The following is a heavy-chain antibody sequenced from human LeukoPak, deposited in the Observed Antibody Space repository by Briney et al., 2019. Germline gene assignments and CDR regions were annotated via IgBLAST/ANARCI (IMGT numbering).Heavy chain of an antibody. Sequence: SETLSLTCTVSGGSISSSSYYWGWIRQPPGKGLEWIGSIYYSGSTYYNPSLKSRVTISVDTSKNQFSLKLSSVTAADTAVYYCVEMGCDYWGQGTLVTVSS. V-gene: IGHV4-39*01. D-gene: IGHD5-24*01. CDR1: GGSISSSSYY. CDR2: IYYSGST. J-gene: IGHJ4*02. CDR3: VEMGCDY.